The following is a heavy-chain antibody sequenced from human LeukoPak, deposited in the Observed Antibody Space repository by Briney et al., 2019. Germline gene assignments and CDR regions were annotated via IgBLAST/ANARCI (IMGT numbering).Heavy chain of an antibody. CDR2: IKQDGSEK. J-gene: IGHJ4*02. V-gene: IGHV3-7*01. D-gene: IGHD1-14*01. CDR1: GFRFSSYA. Sequence: GGSLRLSCAASGFRFSSYAMSWVRQAPGKGLEWVANIKQDGSEKHYADSVKGRFTISRDNVENSLYLEMNSLTDDDTALYYCTRVEPTKSDDCWGQGTLVTVSS. CDR3: TRVEPTKSDDC.